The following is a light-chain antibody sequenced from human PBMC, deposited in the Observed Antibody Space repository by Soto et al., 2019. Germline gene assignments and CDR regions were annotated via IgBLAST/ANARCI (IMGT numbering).Light chain of an antibody. CDR1: QSMSLF. CDR2: VVS. J-gene: IGKJ3*01. CDR3: QQLNSYPLT. V-gene: IGKV1-9*01. Sequence: IEMTQSPSSLSASVGDRITITCRASQSMSLFLNWYQQKPGKAPKLLMYVVSTLQGGVPSRFSGSGSGTEFTLTISSLQPEDFATYYCQQLNSYPLTFGPGTKVDIK.